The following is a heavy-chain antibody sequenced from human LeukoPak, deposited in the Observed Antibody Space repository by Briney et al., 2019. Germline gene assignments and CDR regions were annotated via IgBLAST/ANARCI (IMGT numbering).Heavy chain of an antibody. V-gene: IGHV3-23*01. J-gene: IGHJ6*03. CDR2: FSGSGGTT. D-gene: IGHD2-8*01. CDR1: GFTFSSYA. Sequence: GGSLRLSCAASGFTFSSYAMNWVRQAPGRGLEWVSGFSGSGGTTYYADSVKGRFTISRDNPKNTLYLQMNSLRAEDTAVYYCANGNRCTSPNCLGYYYFYMDVWGRGTTVTVSS. CDR3: ANGNRCTSPNCLGYYYFYMDV.